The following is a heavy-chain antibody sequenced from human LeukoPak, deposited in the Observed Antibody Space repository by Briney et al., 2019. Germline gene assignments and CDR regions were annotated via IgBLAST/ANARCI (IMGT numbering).Heavy chain of an antibody. CDR2: IWYDGSNK. CDR1: GFTFSSYG. V-gene: IGHV3-33*01. D-gene: IGHD5-18*01. Sequence: GGSLRLSCAASGFTFSSYGMHWVRQAPGKGLEWVAVIWYDGSNKYYADSVKGRFTISRDNSKNTLYLQMNSLRAEDTAVYYCARGPLRDTSHAIDYWGQGTLVTVSS. J-gene: IGHJ4*02. CDR3: ARGPLRDTSHAIDY.